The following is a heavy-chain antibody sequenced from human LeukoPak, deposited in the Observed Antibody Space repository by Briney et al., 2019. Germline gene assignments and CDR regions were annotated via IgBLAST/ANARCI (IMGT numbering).Heavy chain of an antibody. J-gene: IGHJ4*02. Sequence: PSETLCLTCTVSGGSISSYYWGWIRQPPGKGLEWIGSIYHSGSTYYNPSLKSRVTISVDTSKNQFSLKLSSVTAADTAVYYCASPGVGRVAGILDYWGQGTLVTVSS. CDR1: GGSISSYY. CDR2: IYHSGST. D-gene: IGHD6-19*01. CDR3: ASPGVGRVAGILDY. V-gene: IGHV4-39*07.